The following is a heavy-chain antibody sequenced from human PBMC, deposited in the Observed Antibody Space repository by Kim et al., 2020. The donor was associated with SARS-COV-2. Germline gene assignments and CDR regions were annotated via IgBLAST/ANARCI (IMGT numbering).Heavy chain of an antibody. V-gene: IGHV3-11*06. Sequence: RFTISRDNAKNSLYLQMNSLRAEDTAVYYCARAYDYYDSSGYYRNWYFDLWGRGTLVTVSS. D-gene: IGHD3-22*01. J-gene: IGHJ2*01. CDR3: ARAYDYYDSSGYYRNWYFDL.